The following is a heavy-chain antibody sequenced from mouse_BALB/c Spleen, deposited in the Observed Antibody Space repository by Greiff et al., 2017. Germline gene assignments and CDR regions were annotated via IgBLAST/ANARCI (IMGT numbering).Heavy chain of an antibody. CDR3: AREYYRYGYAMDY. D-gene: IGHD2-14*01. CDR1: GFTFSDYY. J-gene: IGHJ4*01. V-gene: IGHV5-4*02. Sequence: EVNVVESGGGLVKPGGSLKLSCAASGFTFSDYYMYWVRQTPEKRLEWVATISDGGSYTYYPDSVKGRFTISRDNAKNNLYLQMSSLKSEDTAMYYCAREYYRYGYAMDYWGQGTSVTVSS. CDR2: ISDGGSYT.